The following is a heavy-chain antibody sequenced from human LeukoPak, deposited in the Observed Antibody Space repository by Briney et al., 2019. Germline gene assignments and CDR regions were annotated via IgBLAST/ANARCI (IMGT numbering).Heavy chain of an antibody. CDR1: GGSVSGHY. CDR3: AREAPGGSGWTYFDY. J-gene: IGHJ4*02. Sequence: PSETLSLTCAVPGGSVSGHYWDSIRQPPGKGLEWIGYIYASGSANYHPSLKSRVTISLDTSENHVSLRLTSVTAEDTAVYYCAREAPGGSGWTYFDYWGQGSLVTVSS. V-gene: IGHV4-59*02. CDR2: IYASGSA. D-gene: IGHD6-19*01.